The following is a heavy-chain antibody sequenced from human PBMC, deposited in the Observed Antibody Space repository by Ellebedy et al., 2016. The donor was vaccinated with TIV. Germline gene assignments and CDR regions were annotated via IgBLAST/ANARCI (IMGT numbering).Heavy chain of an antibody. CDR2: IYYSGST. J-gene: IGHJ5*02. D-gene: IGHD6-19*01. CDR3: ARVPAGVSSGWYR. CDR1: GGSISSYY. Sequence: SETLSLXXTVSGGSISSYYWSWIRQPPGKGLEWIGYIYYSGSTNYNPSLKSRVTMSVDTSKNQFSLELSSVTAADTAVYYCARVPAGVSSGWYRWGQGTLVTVSS. V-gene: IGHV4-59*13.